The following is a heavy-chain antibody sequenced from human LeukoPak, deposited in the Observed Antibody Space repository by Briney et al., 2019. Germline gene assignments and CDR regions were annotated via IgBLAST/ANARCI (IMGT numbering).Heavy chain of an antibody. CDR1: GIAVSDNY. CDR2: ISGSGGST. V-gene: IGHV3-23*01. J-gene: IGHJ4*02. CDR3: AKVENLKLRPRYYFDY. Sequence: PGGSLRLSCAASGIAVSDNYMGWVRQAPGKGLEWVSAISGSGGSTYYADSVKGRFTISRDNSKNTLYLQMNSLRAEDTAVYYCAKVENLKLRPRYYFDYWGQGTLVTVSS. D-gene: IGHD1-26*01.